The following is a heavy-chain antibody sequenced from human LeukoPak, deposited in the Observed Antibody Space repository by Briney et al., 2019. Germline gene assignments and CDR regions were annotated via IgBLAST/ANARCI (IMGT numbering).Heavy chain of an antibody. CDR2: IYSDGTT. J-gene: IGHJ4*02. CDR3: TRDPFGSKGLFHS. D-gene: IGHD3-10*01. Sequence: PGGSLRLSCAASGFIVSNNYMNWVRQAPGKGLVWVSIIYSDGTTYYADSVKGRFTISRDNSKNTLYLQMNSLRAEDTAVYYCTRDPFGSKGLFHSWGQGTLVSVSS. V-gene: IGHV3-53*01. CDR1: GFIVSNNY.